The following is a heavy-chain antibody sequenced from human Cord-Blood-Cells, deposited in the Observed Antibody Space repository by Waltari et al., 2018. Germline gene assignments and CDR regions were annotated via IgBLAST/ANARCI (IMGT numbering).Heavy chain of an antibody. CDR3: ARVVYPSYYFDY. CDR1: GGSVSSGSYY. J-gene: IGHJ4*02. D-gene: IGHD2-2*02. Sequence: QVQLQESGPGLVKPSETLSPTCTVSGGSVSSGSYYWSWLRQPPGKGLEWIGYIYYSGSTNYNPSLKSRVTISVDTSKNQFSLKLSSVTAADTAMYYCARVVYPSYYFDYWGQGTLVTVSS. CDR2: IYYSGST. V-gene: IGHV4-61*01.